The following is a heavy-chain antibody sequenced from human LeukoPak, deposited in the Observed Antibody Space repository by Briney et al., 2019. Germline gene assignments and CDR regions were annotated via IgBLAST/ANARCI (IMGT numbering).Heavy chain of an antibody. CDR3: ARDYFGSPSALDY. J-gene: IGHJ4*02. V-gene: IGHV3-30*02. CDR1: GFTFSSYG. D-gene: IGHD1-26*01. Sequence: AGSLRLSCAASGFTFSSYGMHWVRQAPGKGLEWVAFIRYDGSNKYYADSVKGRFTISRDNSKNTLYLQMNSLRAEDTALYYCARDYFGSPSALDYWGQGALVTVCS. CDR2: IRYDGSNK.